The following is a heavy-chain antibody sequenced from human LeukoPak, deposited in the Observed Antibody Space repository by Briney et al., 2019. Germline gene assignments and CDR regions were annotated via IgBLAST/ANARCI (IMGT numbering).Heavy chain of an antibody. CDR1: GFTFSSYA. D-gene: IGHD1-7*01. CDR3: ARAHNWKYGTFEH. J-gene: IGHJ4*02. Sequence: GGSLRLSCAASGFTFSSYAMSWVRQAPGKGLEWVSAFSGSGGSTYYADSVKGRFTISRDNAKNSLHLQMNSLRAEDTALYYCARAHNWKYGTFEHWGQGTLVTVSS. CDR2: FSGSGGST. V-gene: IGHV3-23*01.